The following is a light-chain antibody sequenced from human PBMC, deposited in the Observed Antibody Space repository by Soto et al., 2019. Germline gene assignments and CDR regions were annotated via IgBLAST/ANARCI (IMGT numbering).Light chain of an antibody. J-gene: IGKJ1*01. CDR3: QQYYSYSPT. Sequence: DIQMTQSPSTLSSSVGDRVTITCRASQTVSSWLAWYQQKPGKAPKLLIYDVSSLESGLPSRLSGSGSGTEFTLTISSLQPDDFATYYCQQYYSYSPTFGQGTKVEVK. CDR2: DVS. CDR1: QTVSSW. V-gene: IGKV1-5*01.